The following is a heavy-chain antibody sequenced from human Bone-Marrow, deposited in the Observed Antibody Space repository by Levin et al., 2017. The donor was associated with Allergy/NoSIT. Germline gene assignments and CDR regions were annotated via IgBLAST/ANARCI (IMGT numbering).Heavy chain of an antibody. J-gene: IGHJ4*02. D-gene: IGHD2-15*01. V-gene: IGHV3-48*02. CDR1: GFTFSTYG. CDR3: ARMWREDSLGGYCGGGSWHLGGF. CDR2: ISGSSSNI. Sequence: PGGSLRLSCAASGFTFSTYGMSWVRQAPGKGLEWVSYISGSSSNIYYADSVKGRFTISRDNAKNSLHLQMNSLRDEDAGVYYCARMWREDSLGGYCGGGSWHLGGFWGQGALVTVSS.